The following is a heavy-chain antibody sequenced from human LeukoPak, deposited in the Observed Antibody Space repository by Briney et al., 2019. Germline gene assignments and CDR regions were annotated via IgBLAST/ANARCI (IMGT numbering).Heavy chain of an antibody. CDR2: ISGSGGST. CDR1: GFTFSSYA. D-gene: IGHD2-15*01. V-gene: IGHV3-23*01. J-gene: IGHJ4*02. CDR3: AKYCSGGSCHSLFDY. Sequence: GGSLRLSCAASGFTFSSYAMSWVRQAPGKGLEWVSAISGSGGSTYYADSVKGRFTISRDNSKNTLYLQMNSLRAEDTAVYYCAKYCSGGSCHSLFDYWGQGTLVTVSS.